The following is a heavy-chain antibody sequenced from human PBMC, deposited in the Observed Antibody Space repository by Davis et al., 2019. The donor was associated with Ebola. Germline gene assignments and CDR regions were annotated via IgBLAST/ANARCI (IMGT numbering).Heavy chain of an antibody. J-gene: IGHJ4*02. V-gene: IGHV3-21*01. CDR1: GFTFSSYS. CDR3: ARDLAGLFDKYGGNLDY. Sequence: GESLKIFCAASGFTFSSYSMNWVRQAPGKGLEWVSSISSSSSYIYYADSVKGRFTISRDNAKNSLYLQMNSLRAEDTAVYYCARDLAGLFDKYGGNLDYWGQGTLVTVSS. D-gene: IGHD4-23*01. CDR2: ISSSSSYI.